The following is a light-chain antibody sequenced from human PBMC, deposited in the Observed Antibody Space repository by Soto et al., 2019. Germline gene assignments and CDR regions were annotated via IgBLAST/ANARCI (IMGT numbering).Light chain of an antibody. CDR3: QQYNSYSSWT. Sequence: DIQMTQSPSTLSASVGDRVTITCRASQSISSWLAWYQQKPGKAPKLLIYKASSLESGVPSRFSGSGSGTEVTLTISSLQTDDFATYYCQQYNSYSSWTFGQGTKVEIK. J-gene: IGKJ1*01. CDR2: KAS. V-gene: IGKV1-5*03. CDR1: QSISSW.